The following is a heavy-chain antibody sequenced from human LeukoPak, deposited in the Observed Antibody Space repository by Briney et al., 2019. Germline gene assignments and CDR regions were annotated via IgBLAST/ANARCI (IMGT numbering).Heavy chain of an antibody. J-gene: IGHJ5*02. V-gene: IGHV1-2*02. D-gene: IGHD3-22*01. CDR2: INPNSGGT. Sequence: GASVKVSCKASGYTFTGYYMHWVRQAPGQGLEWMGWINPNSGGTNYAQKFQGRVTMTRDTSISTAYMELSRLRSDDTAVYYCARDLGYYDSSGYTDPWGQGTLVTVSP. CDR3: ARDLGYYDSSGYTDP. CDR1: GYTFTGYY.